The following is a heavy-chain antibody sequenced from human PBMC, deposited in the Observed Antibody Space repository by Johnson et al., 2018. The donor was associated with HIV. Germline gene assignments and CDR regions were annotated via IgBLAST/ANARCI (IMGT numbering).Heavy chain of an antibody. D-gene: IGHD3-10*01. Sequence: QVQLVESGGGVVQPGKSLTLSCVASGLSFSNFGIHWVRQAPGKGPEWVAVIWSDGSNKHYADSVKGRFTISRDNSKYSLFLQMNSLRAEDTAVYYCAKALGELKRYDAFDIWGQGTMVTVSS. V-gene: IGHV3-33*06. J-gene: IGHJ3*02. CDR1: GLSFSNFG. CDR2: IWSDGSNK. CDR3: AKALGELKRYDAFDI.